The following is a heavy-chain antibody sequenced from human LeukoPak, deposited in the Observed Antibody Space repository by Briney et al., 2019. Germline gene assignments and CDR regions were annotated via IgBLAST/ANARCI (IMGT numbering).Heavy chain of an antibody. CDR1: GFTFSSYA. Sequence: PGRTLRLSCAASGFTFSSYAMHWVRQAPGKGLEWVAAISFDGGNKYYADSVKGRFTISRDNSKNTLYLQMNSLRAEDTAVYYCARVVVSSSSDYFDYWGQGTLVTVSS. J-gene: IGHJ4*02. CDR2: ISFDGGNK. CDR3: ARVVVSSSSDYFDY. V-gene: IGHV3-30-3*01. D-gene: IGHD6-6*01.